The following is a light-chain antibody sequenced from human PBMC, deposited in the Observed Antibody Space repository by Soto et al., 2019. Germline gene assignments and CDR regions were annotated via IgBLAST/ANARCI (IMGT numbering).Light chain of an antibody. J-gene: IGKJ4*02. CDR1: QSLLHSNGYNY. V-gene: IGKV2-28*01. Sequence: DIVMTQSPLSLPVTPGAPASISCRSSQSLLHSNGYNYLDWYLPKPGQSPQLLIYLGSNRASGVNDRFRGSGSGTDYTLNISRWEAEDVGVYYCLQALQTPITFGGGTKVEIK. CDR3: LQALQTPIT. CDR2: LGS.